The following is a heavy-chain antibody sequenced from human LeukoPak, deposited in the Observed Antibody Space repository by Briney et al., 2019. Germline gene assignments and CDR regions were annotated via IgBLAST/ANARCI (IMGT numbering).Heavy chain of an antibody. CDR1: GGSISSYY. V-gene: IGHV4-4*07. J-gene: IGHJ5*02. CDR2: IYTSGST. CDR3: ARDLLWFGELLTNWFDP. D-gene: IGHD3-10*01. Sequence: PSETLSLTCTVSGGSISSYYWSWIRQPAGKGLELIGRIYTSGSTNYNPSLKSRVTMSVDTSKTQFSLKLSSVTAADTAVYYCARDLLWFGELLTNWFDPWGQGTLVTVSS.